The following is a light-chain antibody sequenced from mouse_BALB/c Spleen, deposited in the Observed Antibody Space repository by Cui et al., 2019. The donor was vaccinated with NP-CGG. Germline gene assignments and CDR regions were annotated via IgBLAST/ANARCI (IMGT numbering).Light chain of an antibody. J-gene: IGLJ1*01. CDR1: TGAVTTGNY. Sequence: QAVVPQESALTTSPGETVTLTCRSSTGAVTTGNYANWVQEKPNHLFTGLIGGTNNRTPGVPARFSGSLIGDKAALTITGAQTEDEAMYCCALWYSNHWVFGGGTKLTVL. CDR2: GTN. V-gene: IGLV1*01. CDR3: ALWYSNHWV.